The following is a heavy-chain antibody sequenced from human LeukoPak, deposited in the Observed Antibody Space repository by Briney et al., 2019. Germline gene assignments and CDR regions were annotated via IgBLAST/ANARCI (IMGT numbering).Heavy chain of an antibody. CDR2: IWYDGSNK. Sequence: GSLRLSCAASGFTFSSYGMHWVRQAPGKGLEWVAVIWYDGSNKYYADSVKGRFTISRDNSKNTLYLQMNSLRAEDTAVYYCARDRHSSYYYGMDVWGQGTTVTVSS. J-gene: IGHJ6*02. V-gene: IGHV3-33*01. CDR3: ARDRHSSYYYGMDV. CDR1: GFTFSSYG.